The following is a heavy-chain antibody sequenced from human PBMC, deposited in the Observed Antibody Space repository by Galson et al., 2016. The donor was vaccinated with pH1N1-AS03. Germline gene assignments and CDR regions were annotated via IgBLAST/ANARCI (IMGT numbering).Heavy chain of an antibody. D-gene: IGHD5-12*01. CDR3: ARARGYIGYDAFH. CDR1: GGTFSSYA. CDR2: IIGMFGTT. Sequence: SVKVSCKASGGTFSSYAVTWVRQAPGQGLEWMGRIIGMFGTTNYAQKFQGRVTITAEEITSTADMELSSLRSEDTAVYYCARARGYIGYDAFHWGQGTLVTVSS. V-gene: IGHV1-69*13. J-gene: IGHJ4*02.